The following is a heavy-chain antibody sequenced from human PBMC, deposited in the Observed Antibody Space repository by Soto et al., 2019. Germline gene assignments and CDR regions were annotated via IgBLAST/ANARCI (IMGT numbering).Heavy chain of an antibody. CDR1: GASFSEYY. V-gene: IGHV4-34*01. D-gene: IGHD3-16*01. CDR2: TNHRGVT. CDR3: ARFGRMGVDH. J-gene: IGHJ4*02. Sequence: QVHLQQWGAGLLKPSETLSLSCTVSGASFSEYYWCWSRHPPGKGLEWIGETNHRGVTHYNRSLKSRVTISVETSKNQFSLRLSSVTAADTGVYYCARFGRMGVDHWGQGTLVIVSS.